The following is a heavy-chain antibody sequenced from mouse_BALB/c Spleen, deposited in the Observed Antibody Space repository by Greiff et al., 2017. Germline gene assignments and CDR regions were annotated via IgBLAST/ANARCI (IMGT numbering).Heavy chain of an antibody. CDR3: ARRGDWDEAWFAY. J-gene: IGHJ3*01. V-gene: IGHV14-3*02. Sequence: EVQLQQSGAELVKPGASVKLSCTASGFNLKDTYMHWVKQRPEQGLEWIGRIDPANGNTKYDPKFQGKATITADTSSNTAYLQLSSLTSEDTAVYYCARRGDWDEAWFAYWGQGTLVTVSA. D-gene: IGHD4-1*01. CDR1: GFNLKDTY. CDR2: IDPANGNT.